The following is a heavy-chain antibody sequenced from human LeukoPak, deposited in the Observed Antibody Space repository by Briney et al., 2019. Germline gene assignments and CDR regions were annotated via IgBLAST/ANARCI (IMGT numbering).Heavy chain of an antibody. CDR1: GFTFSNYW. D-gene: IGHD3-10*01. V-gene: IGHV3-7*04. J-gene: IGHJ6*02. CDR3: ARWYGGSGSWVMDV. CDR2: IKPDGSEK. Sequence: EGSLRLSCAASGFTFSNYWMTWVRQAPGKGLEWVANIKPDGSEKSYVDSVRGRFTISRDNAKNSLYLQMTSLRAEDTAVYYCARWYGGSGSWVMDVWGQGTTVTVSS.